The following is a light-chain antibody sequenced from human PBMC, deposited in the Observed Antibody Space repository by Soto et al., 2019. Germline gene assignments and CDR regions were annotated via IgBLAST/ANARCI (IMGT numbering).Light chain of an antibody. V-gene: IGLV1-47*02. CDR1: TSNVGSNL. Sequence: QSVLAQPPSASGTPGQRVTISCSGSTSNVGSNLASWYQQLPGSAPKLLIYNDYERPSGVPDRFSGSKSGTSASLGISGLRSEDEADYFCAVWDDSLSGVVFGGGTHLTVL. CDR3: AVWDDSLSGVV. CDR2: NDY. J-gene: IGLJ2*01.